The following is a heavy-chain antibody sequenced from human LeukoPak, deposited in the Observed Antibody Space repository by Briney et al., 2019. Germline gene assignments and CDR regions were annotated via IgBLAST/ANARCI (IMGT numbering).Heavy chain of an antibody. Sequence: GGSLRLSCAASGFTFSSYAMSWVRQAPGKGLEWVSAISGSGGSTYYADSVKGRFTISRDNSKNTLYLQMNSLRAEDTAVYYCAKGCYSNYPPPYCYYYGMDVWGQGTTVTVSS. CDR1: GFTFSSYA. CDR3: AKGCYSNYPPPYCYYYGMDV. D-gene: IGHD4-11*01. CDR2: ISGSGGST. J-gene: IGHJ6*02. V-gene: IGHV3-23*01.